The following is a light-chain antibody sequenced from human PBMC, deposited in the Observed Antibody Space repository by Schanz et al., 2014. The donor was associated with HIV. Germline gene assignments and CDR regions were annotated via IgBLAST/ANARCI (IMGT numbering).Light chain of an antibody. Sequence: EIVLTQSPGTLSLSPGERATLSCRASQSLSNTYLAWYQQKPGQAPRLLIYGASTRATGIPGRFSGSGSGTEFTLTISSLQFEDLAVYYCQQYNNWPPAFGQGTKVEIK. CDR1: QSLSNTY. CDR3: QQYNNWPPA. CDR2: GAS. V-gene: IGKV3-15*01. J-gene: IGKJ1*01.